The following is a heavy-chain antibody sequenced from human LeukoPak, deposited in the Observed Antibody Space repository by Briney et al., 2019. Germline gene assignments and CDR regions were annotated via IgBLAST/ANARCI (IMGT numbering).Heavy chain of an antibody. CDR3: ARATWLPVGLYYYDSSGYYYYFDY. CDR1: GGPFSGYY. J-gene: IGHJ4*02. CDR2: INHSGST. V-gene: IGHV4-34*01. D-gene: IGHD3-22*01. Sequence: SETLSLTCAVYGGPFSGYYWSWIRQSPGKGLEWIGEINHSGSTNYNPSLKSRVTISVDTSKNQFSLKLSSVTAADTAVYYCARATWLPVGLYYYDSSGYYYYFDYWGQGTLVTVSS.